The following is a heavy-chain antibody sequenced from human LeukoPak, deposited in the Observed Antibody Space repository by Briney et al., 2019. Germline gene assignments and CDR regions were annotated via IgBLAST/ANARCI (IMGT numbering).Heavy chain of an antibody. CDR1: GYSISSGYY. CDR3: ARGQAVAGYYFDY. D-gene: IGHD6-19*01. V-gene: IGHV4-38-2*02. CDR2: IYHSGST. Sequence: SETLSLTRTVSGYSISSGYYWGWIRQPPGKGLEWIGSIYHSGSTYYNPSLKSRVTISVDTSKNQFSLKLSSVTAADTAVYYCARGQAVAGYYFDYWGQGTLVTASS. J-gene: IGHJ4*02.